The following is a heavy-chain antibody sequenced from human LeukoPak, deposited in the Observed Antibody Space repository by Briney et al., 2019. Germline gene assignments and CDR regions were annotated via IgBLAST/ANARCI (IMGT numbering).Heavy chain of an antibody. J-gene: IGHJ3*02. CDR1: GGSISNYY. Sequence: SETLSLTCTVSGGSISNYYWSWIRQSPGKGLEWIGYIYYSGSTNYNPSLKSRVTISVDTSKNQFSLKLSSVTAADTAVYYCARITYYYDSSGPIWGQGTMVTVSS. CDR2: IYYSGST. CDR3: ARITYYYDSSGPI. D-gene: IGHD3-22*01. V-gene: IGHV4-59*12.